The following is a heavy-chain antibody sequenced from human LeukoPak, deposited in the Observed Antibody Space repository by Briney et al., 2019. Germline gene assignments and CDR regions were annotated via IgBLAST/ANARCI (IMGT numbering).Heavy chain of an antibody. V-gene: IGHV1-2*02. CDR3: AKGGLYSYAYGQIDY. CDR1: GYTFTDYY. D-gene: IGHD3-16*01. Sequence: ASVKVSCKASGYTFTDYYLHWVRQAPGQGLEWMGWINPNSGGSNYAQKFQARVTMTRDTSITTAYMELSRLKSDDTAVYYCAKGGLYSYAYGQIDYWGQGTLVTVSS. CDR2: INPNSGGS. J-gene: IGHJ4*02.